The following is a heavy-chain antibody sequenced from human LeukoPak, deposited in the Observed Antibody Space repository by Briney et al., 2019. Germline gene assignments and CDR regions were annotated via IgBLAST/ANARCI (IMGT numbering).Heavy chain of an antibody. D-gene: IGHD1-26*01. CDR2: IRFDGTTK. CDR1: GFTFSSYS. Sequence: PGGSLRLSCAASGFTFSSYSMNWVRQAPGRGLEWVAFIRFDGTTKYYAQSVRGRFTISRDNSKNTLYLQMNSLRAEDTAVYYCAKDHEEVFPADLMWAFFDSWGQGTLVTVSS. V-gene: IGHV3-30*02. CDR3: AKDHEEVFPADLMWAFFDS. J-gene: IGHJ4*02.